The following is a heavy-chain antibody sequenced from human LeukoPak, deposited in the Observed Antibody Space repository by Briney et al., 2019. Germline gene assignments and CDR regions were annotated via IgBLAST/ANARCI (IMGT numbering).Heavy chain of an antibody. V-gene: IGHV3-23*01. CDR1: GFTFSSYA. CDR3: AKTKDDSSGYYDY. J-gene: IGHJ4*02. Sequence: GGSLRLSCAASGFTFSSYAMSWVRQAPGKGLEWVSAISGSGGSTYYADSVKGRFTISRDNSKNTLYLQMNCLRAEDTAVYYCAKTKDDSSGYYDYWGQGTLVTVSS. D-gene: IGHD3-22*01. CDR2: ISGSGGST.